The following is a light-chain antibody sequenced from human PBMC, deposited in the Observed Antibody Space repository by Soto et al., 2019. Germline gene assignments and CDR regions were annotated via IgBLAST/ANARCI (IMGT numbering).Light chain of an antibody. J-gene: IGKJ1*01. CDR2: STS. Sequence: IQLTQSPSSLSASVGDRVTVSCRSSQNIDNYLNWYVQRPGKAPELLIYSTSNLKSGVPSRFRGSGSGTHFSLTISGLQSEDFATYYCQQSSNIPWTFGQGTKWISN. CDR3: QQSSNIPWT. V-gene: IGKV1-39*01. CDR1: QNIDNY.